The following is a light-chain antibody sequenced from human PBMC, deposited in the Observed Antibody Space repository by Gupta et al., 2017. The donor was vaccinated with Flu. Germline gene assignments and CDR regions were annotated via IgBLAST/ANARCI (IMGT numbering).Light chain of an antibody. V-gene: IGKV3-20*01. CDR1: QSVRSGY. J-gene: IGKJ1*01. CDR2: GTS. CDR3: QQDRSSPWT. Sequence: EIVLTQSPGTLSLSPGERATLSCRASQSVRSGYLAWYQQKPGQAPRLLIYGTSTRATGIPDRFSGSGSGSDFTLTINRLESEDFAIYYCQQDRSSPWTFGQGTKVEIK.